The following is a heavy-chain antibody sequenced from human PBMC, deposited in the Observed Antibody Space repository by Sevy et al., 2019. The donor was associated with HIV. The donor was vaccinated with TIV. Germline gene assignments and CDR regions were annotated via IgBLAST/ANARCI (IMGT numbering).Heavy chain of an antibody. Sequence: SETLSLTCAVYGGSFSGYYWSWIRQPPGKGLEWIGEINHSGSTNYNPSLKSRVTISVDTSKNQFSLKLSSVTAADTAVYYCAGRSSSWGGDYWGQGTLVTVSS. CDR1: GGSFSGYY. CDR3: AGRSSSWGGDY. CDR2: INHSGST. J-gene: IGHJ4*02. D-gene: IGHD6-13*01. V-gene: IGHV4-34*01.